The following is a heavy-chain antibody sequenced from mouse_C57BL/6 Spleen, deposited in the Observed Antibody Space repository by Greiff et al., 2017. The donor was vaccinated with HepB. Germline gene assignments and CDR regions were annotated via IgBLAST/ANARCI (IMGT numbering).Heavy chain of an antibody. Sequence: QVQLKESGAELVRPGASVTLSCKASGYTFTDYEMHWVEQTPVHGLEWIGAIDPETGGTAYNQKFKGKAILTADKSSSTAYMELRSLTSEDSAVYYCTRHYDYDWYFDVWGTGTTVTVSS. CDR2: IDPETGGT. CDR1: GYTFTDYE. CDR3: TRHYDYDWYFDV. D-gene: IGHD2-4*01. J-gene: IGHJ1*03. V-gene: IGHV1-15*01.